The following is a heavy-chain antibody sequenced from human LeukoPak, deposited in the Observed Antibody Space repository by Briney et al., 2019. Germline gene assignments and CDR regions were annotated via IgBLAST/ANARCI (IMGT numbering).Heavy chain of an antibody. Sequence: SETLSLTCTVSGGSISSYYWSWIRQPPGKGLEWIGYIYYSGSTNYNPSLKSRVTISVDTSKNQFSLKLSSVTAADTAVYYCAREDPTYYYGSGSYYRGTFDYWGQGTLVTVSS. CDR3: AREDPTYYYGSGSYYRGTFDY. J-gene: IGHJ4*02. CDR2: IYYSGST. CDR1: GGSISSYY. D-gene: IGHD3-10*01. V-gene: IGHV4-59*01.